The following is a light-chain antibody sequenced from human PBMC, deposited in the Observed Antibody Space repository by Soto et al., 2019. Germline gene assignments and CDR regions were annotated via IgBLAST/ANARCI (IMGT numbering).Light chain of an antibody. V-gene: IGKV4-1*01. CDR3: QQYYSSPT. Sequence: DIVMTQSPDSLAVSLGERATITCKSSQNILSSSDNKNYLAWYQLKPGQPPKLLISWASTREFGVPDRFGGSGSGTDFTLTISSLQAEDVAVYYCQQYYSSPTFGQGTKVEIK. CDR2: WAS. CDR1: QNILSSSDNKNY. J-gene: IGKJ1*01.